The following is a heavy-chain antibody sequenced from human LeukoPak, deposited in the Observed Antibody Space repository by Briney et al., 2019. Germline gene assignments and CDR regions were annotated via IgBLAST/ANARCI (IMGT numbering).Heavy chain of an antibody. Sequence: SVKVSCKASGGTFSSYAISWVRQAPGQGLEWMGGIIPIFGTANYAQKFQGRVTITADKSTSTAYMELSSLRSEDTALYFCAKDIAKRDPYYYYYYMDVWGKGTTVTISS. V-gene: IGHV1-69*06. J-gene: IGHJ6*03. CDR2: IIPIFGTA. CDR1: GGTFSSYA. CDR3: AKDIAKRDPYYYYYYMDV. D-gene: IGHD1-1*01.